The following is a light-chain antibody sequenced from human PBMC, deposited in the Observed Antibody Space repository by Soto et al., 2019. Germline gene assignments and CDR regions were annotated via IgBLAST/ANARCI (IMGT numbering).Light chain of an antibody. Sequence: QSALTQPASVSGSPGQSITISCTGTSRDVGSYNLVSWYQQHPGKAPQLMIYEGSKRPSGVANLFSGSKSGNTASLTISGLQAEDVADYYCCSYAGSSTSSYVFGTGTKVTVL. CDR3: CSYAGSSTSSYV. CDR1: SRDVGSYNL. J-gene: IGLJ1*01. CDR2: EGS. V-gene: IGLV2-23*01.